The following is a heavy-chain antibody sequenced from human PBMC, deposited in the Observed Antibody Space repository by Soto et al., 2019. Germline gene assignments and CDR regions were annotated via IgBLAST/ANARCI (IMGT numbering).Heavy chain of an antibody. J-gene: IGHJ4*02. V-gene: IGHV3-66*01. D-gene: IGHD6-19*01. CDR2: IYSGAST. Sequence: EVQLVESGGGLVQPGGSLRLSCAASGFTVSSNDMSWVRQAPGKGLEWVSVIYSGASTYYADSVKGRFTISRDNSKNTLYLQMHSLRAEYTAVYYCALSGVAGTGDYWGQGTLVTVSS. CDR3: ALSGVAGTGDY. CDR1: GFTVSSND.